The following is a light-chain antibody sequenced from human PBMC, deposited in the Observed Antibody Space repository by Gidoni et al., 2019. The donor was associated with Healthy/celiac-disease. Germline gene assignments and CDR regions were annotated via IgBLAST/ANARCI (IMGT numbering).Light chain of an antibody. Sequence: ESVLPQSPDTLSLSPGERATLSCRASQAVSNSYLAWYVQKPGQAPRLLIYGASNRATGTPDRFSGSGSGTDFTLTISRLEPEDFATYYCQQYGSSSGAFGQGTKVEIK. CDR2: GAS. CDR3: QQYGSSSGA. CDR1: QAVSNSY. V-gene: IGKV3-20*01. J-gene: IGKJ1*01.